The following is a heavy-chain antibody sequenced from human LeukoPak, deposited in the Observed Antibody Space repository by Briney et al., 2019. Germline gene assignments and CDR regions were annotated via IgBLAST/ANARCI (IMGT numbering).Heavy chain of an antibody. CDR1: GGSFSGYY. V-gene: IGHV4-34*01. J-gene: IGHJ6*03. CDR3: ARLARPHALLHHYYYMDV. CDR2: INHSGST. Sequence: SETLSLTCAVYGGSFSGYYWSWIRQPPGKGLEWIGEINHSGSTNYNPSLKSRVTISVDTSKNQFSLKLSSVTAADTAVYYCARLARPHALLHHYYYMDVWGKGTTVTISS. D-gene: IGHD2-2*01.